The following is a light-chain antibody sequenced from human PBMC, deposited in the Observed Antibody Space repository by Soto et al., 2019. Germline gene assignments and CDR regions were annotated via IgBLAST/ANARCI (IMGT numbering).Light chain of an antibody. CDR3: CSSAPESTYV. J-gene: IGLJ1*01. CDR2: RGT. CDR1: SNDVGAYDS. V-gene: IGLV2-23*01. Sequence: QSVLSQPASVSGSPGQSITISCTVTSNDVGAYDSVSWYQQHPHKAPQVIIYRGTQRPSGASNRFSASTSGNAASLTISGLQADDEADYFCCSSAPESTYVCGTGTKVTVL.